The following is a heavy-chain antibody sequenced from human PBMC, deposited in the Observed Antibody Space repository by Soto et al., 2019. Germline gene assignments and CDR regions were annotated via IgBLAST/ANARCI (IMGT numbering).Heavy chain of an antibody. J-gene: IGHJ5*02. CDR3: ARLGYCRRTSCYEGPEGWFDP. Sequence: SETLSLTCTVSGCSISSYYWSWIRQPPGKGLEWIGYIYYSGSTNYNPSLKSRVTIPVDTSKNQFSLKLSSVTAADTAVYYCARLGYCRRTSCYEGPEGWFDPWGKGNLVTVYS. D-gene: IGHD2-2*01. CDR1: GCSISSYY. CDR2: IYYSGST. V-gene: IGHV4-59*08.